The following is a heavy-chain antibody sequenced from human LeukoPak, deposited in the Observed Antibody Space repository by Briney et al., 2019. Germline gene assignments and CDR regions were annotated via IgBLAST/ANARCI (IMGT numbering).Heavy chain of an antibody. V-gene: IGHV3-21*01. CDR1: GFTFSSYS. D-gene: IGHD3-22*01. CDR3: ASSTFAVVVSNFDY. Sequence: GGSLRLSCVASGFTFSSYSMNWVRQAPGKGLEWVSSISSSSSYIYYADSVKGRFTISRDNAKNSLYLQMNSLRAEDTAVYYCASSTFAVVVSNFDYWGQGTLVTVSS. J-gene: IGHJ4*02. CDR2: ISSSSSYI.